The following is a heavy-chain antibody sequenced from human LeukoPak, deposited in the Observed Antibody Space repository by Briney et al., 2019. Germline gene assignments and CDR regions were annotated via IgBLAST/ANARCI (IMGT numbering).Heavy chain of an antibody. J-gene: IGHJ4*02. CDR1: GFLFDIYA. D-gene: IGHD3-22*01. CDR3: AKALTLDYYDSSDY. V-gene: IGHV3-9*01. CDR2: LSWNIGSI. Sequence: GRSLRLSCAPSGFLFDIYAMHWARQPPGKGLEWLSGLSWNIGSIRYTDCVAGRLTISRDNAKNSLYLQLNSLKAEDTALCYCAKALTLDYYDSSDYWGQGTLVTVSS.